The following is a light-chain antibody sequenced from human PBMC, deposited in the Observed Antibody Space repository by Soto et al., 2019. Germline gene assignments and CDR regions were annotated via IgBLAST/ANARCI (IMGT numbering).Light chain of an antibody. CDR2: GLT. V-gene: IGLV2-23*02. J-gene: IGLJ1*01. CDR1: GDAVPYQL. CDR3: ASYAGPSTDV. Sequence: QAVVTQPASVSGVPGQSITISCSGDAVPYQLVSWYQHQPDKAPKLLLYGLTERPSGVPSRFSGFKSGTTASLAISGLLPEDEGDYYCASYAGPSTDVFGTGTKLTVL.